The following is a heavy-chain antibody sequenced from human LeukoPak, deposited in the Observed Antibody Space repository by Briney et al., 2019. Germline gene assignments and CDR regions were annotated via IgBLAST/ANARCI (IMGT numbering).Heavy chain of an antibody. V-gene: IGHV4-34*01. CDR1: GGSFSGYY. CDR2: INHSGST. Sequence: KPSETLSLXCAVYGGSFSGYYWSWIRQPPGKGLEWIGEINHSGSTNYNPSLKSRVTISVDTSKNQFSLKLSSVTAADTAVYYCARGLGSWKYWGQGTLVTVSS. CDR3: ARGLGSWKY. J-gene: IGHJ4*02. D-gene: IGHD6-13*01.